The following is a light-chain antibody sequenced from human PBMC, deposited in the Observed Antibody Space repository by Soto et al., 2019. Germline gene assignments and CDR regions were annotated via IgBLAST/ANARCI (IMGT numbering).Light chain of an antibody. CDR3: SSYTSRRTVL. V-gene: IGLV2-14*03. CDR1: SSDVGGYNY. CDR2: DVT. Sequence: QSALTQPASVSGSPGQSITISCTGTSSDVGGYNYVSWYQQHPGKVPQLMIYDVTNRPSGVSNRFSGSKSGNTASLTISGLQSEDEADYYCSSYTSRRTVLFGGGTKLTVL. J-gene: IGLJ2*01.